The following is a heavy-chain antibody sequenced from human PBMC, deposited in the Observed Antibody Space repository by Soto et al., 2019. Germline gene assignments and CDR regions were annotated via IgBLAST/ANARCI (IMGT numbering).Heavy chain of an antibody. CDR1: GFTFSSYA. D-gene: IGHD2-21*02. V-gene: IGHV3-30-3*01. CDR3: ARDPIAYCGGDCYPSFDP. Sequence: GGSLRLSCAASGFTFSSYAMHWVRQAPGKGLEWVAVISYDGSNKYYADSVKGRFTISRDNSKNTLYLQMNSLRAEDTAVYYCARDPIAYCGGDCYPSFDPWGQGTLVTVSS. J-gene: IGHJ5*02. CDR2: ISYDGSNK.